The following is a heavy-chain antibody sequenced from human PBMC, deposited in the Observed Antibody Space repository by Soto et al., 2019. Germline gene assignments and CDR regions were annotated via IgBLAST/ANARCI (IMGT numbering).Heavy chain of an antibody. Sequence: RGSLRLSCAVSGFNVGDYEMNWVRQAPGKGLEWISMITSGGTVFYYADSVRGRFAISREDADNSLYLQLNSLRVDDTAIYYCARGRYALGVWGQGTTVTVSS. J-gene: IGHJ6*02. CDR2: ITSGGTVF. V-gene: IGHV3-48*03. D-gene: IGHD3-9*01. CDR3: ARGRYALGV. CDR1: GFNVGDYE.